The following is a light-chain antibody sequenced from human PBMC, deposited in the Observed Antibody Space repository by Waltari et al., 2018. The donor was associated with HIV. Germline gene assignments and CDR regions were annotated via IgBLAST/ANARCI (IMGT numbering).Light chain of an antibody. CDR2: EVS. CDR3: SSFITTTTHVV. V-gene: IGLV2-14*01. Sequence: QSALTQPASVSGSLGQSVTISCTGTNSDIGGDNYVSWYQQHPGKAPKLIIHEVSTRPSGVSDRFSGSKSGNTASLTISGLQAEDESDYYCSSFITTTTHVVFGGGTRLTVL. J-gene: IGLJ2*01. CDR1: NSDIGGDNY.